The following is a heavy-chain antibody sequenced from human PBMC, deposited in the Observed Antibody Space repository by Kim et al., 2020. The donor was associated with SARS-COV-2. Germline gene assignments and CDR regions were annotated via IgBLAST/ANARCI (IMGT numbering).Heavy chain of an antibody. CDR3: AIVDYYDSSGLDY. CDR2: ISYDGSNK. D-gene: IGHD3-22*01. CDR1: GFTFSSYG. V-gene: IGHV3-30*03. J-gene: IGHJ4*02. Sequence: GRSLRLSCAASGFTFSSYGMHWVRQAPGKGLEWVAVISYDGSNKYYADSVKGRFTISRDNSKNTLYLQMNSLRAEDTAVYYCAIVDYYDSSGLDYWGQGTLVTVSS.